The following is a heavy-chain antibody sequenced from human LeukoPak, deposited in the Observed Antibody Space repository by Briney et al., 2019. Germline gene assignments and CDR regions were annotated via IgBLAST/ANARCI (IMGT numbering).Heavy chain of an antibody. V-gene: IGHV4-61*01. D-gene: IGHD2-21*01. CDR3: ARGVVIAPQTFDY. CDR2: IYYSGST. Sequence: PSETLSLTCTVSGYSISSGYYWGWIRQPPGKGLEWIGYIYYSGSTNYNPSLKSRVTISVDTSKNQFSLKLSSVTAADTAVYYCARGVVIAPQTFDYWGQGTLVTVSS. J-gene: IGHJ4*02. CDR1: GYSISSGYY.